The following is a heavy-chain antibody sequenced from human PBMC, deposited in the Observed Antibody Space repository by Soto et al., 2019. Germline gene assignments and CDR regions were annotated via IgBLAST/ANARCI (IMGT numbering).Heavy chain of an antibody. CDR2: ISYDGSNK. J-gene: IGHJ4*02. CDR1: GFTFSSYA. Sequence: QVQLVESGGGVVQPGRSLRLSCAASGFTFSSYAMHWVRQAPGKGLEWVAVISYDGSNKYYADSVKGRFTISRDNSKNTQYLQMDSLRGEDTAVYYCARDPNYYDSSGYLDYWGQGTLVTVSS. CDR3: ARDPNYYDSSGYLDY. D-gene: IGHD3-22*01. V-gene: IGHV3-30-3*01.